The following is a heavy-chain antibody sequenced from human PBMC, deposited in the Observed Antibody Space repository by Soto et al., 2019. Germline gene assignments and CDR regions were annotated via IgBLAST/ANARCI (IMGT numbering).Heavy chain of an antibody. V-gene: IGHV1-69*01. CDR2: IIPMIGTA. CDR3: ARVRSGTYFGVYYNGMDV. D-gene: IGHD1-26*01. Sequence: QVQLVQSASEVKKPGSSAKVSCKASGGSFSNYAFSWVRQATGQGLEWMGGIIPMIGTANYAEKFQGRVTITADESTSTVYMELSRLRSEDTALYYCARVRSGTYFGVYYNGMDVWGQRTAVNVSS. CDR1: GGSFSNYA. J-gene: IGHJ6*02.